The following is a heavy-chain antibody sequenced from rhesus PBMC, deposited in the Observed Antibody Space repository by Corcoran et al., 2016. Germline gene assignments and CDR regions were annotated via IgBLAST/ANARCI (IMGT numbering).Heavy chain of an antibody. J-gene: IGHJ2*01. CDR2: VDPEDGEA. CDR3: ATAFSDSWSYWYFDL. D-gene: IGHD6-13*01. Sequence: EVQLVQSGAEVKKPGASVKISCKASGYTFTDYYLHWVRQAPGKGLEWMGRVDPEDGEAIHAQKFQDRVTITADTSTDTAYIELISLGSEDTAVYYCATAFSDSWSYWYFDLWGPGTPITISS. V-gene: IGHV1-111*02. CDR1: GYTFTDYY.